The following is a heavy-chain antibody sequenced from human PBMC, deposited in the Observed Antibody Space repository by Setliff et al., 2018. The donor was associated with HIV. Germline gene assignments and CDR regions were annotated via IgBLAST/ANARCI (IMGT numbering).Heavy chain of an antibody. Sequence: SETLSLTCTVSGGSISSYYWSWIRQPPGKGLEWIGYIYYSGSTNYNPSLKSRVTISVDTSKNQFSLKLSSVTAADTAVYYCAREGYYDRADAFDIWGPGTLVTVSS. CDR1: GGSISSYY. V-gene: IGHV4-59*01. CDR3: AREGYYDRADAFDI. CDR2: IYYSGST. J-gene: IGHJ3*02. D-gene: IGHD3-22*01.